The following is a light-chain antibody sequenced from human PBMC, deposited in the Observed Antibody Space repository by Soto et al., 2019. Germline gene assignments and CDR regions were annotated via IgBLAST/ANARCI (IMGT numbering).Light chain of an antibody. CDR3: QQYGGPPIP. Sequence: PGESVSLSLRARQSVSSCYLAWYQQKPGQTPRLLIFGAPSRATGIPDRFSGSVSGTDFTLTISRLEPEDFVVYCCQQYGGPPIPFGQGTRLAIK. J-gene: IGKJ5*01. V-gene: IGKV3-20*01. CDR1: QSVSSCY. CDR2: GAP.